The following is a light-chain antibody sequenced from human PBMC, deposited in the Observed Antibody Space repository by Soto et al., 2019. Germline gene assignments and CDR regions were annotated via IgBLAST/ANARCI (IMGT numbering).Light chain of an antibody. V-gene: IGKV1-5*03. CDR2: KAP. CDR3: QHYNSYSEA. CDR1: QSISSW. J-gene: IGKJ1*01. Sequence: DIQMTQSPSTLSASVGDRVTITCRASQSISSWLAWYQQKPGKAPKLLIYKAPSLESGVPSRFSGSGSGTEFTLTISSLQPDDFATYYCQHYNSYSEAFGQGTKVE.